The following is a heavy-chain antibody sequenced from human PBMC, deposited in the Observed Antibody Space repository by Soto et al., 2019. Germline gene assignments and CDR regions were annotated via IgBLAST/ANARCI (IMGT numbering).Heavy chain of an antibody. CDR1: VGSISSYY. CDR3: AREGVYCSSTSCYNDGMDV. V-gene: IGHV4-4*07. J-gene: IGHJ6*02. Sequence: SETLSLTCTVAVGSISSYYWSRIRQPAGKGLEWIGRIYTSGSTNYNRSLKIRVTMSVDTSKNQFSLKLSSVTAADTAVYYCAREGVYCSSTSCYNDGMDVWGQGTTVTVSS. CDR2: IYTSGST. D-gene: IGHD2-2*02.